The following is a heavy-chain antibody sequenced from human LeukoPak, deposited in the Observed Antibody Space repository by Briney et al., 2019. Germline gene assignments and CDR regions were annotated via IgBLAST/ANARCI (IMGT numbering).Heavy chain of an antibody. Sequence: GASVKVSCKASGYTFTGYYMHCLRQAPGQRLEWRGWINPQCGGPYYAQKLQVRITMHRDTSISPAYMELSRLGSDDKAVYYCARGPYRIVVVPAAIPSFDYWGQGTLVTVSS. CDR1: GYTFTGYY. CDR2: INPQCGGP. J-gene: IGHJ4*02. CDR3: ARGPYRIVVVPAAIPSFDY. V-gene: IGHV1-2*02. D-gene: IGHD2-2*01.